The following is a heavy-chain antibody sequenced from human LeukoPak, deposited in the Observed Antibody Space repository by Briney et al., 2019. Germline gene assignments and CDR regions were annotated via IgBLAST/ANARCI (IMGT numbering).Heavy chain of an antibody. CDR1: GGSISSSSYY. V-gene: IGHV4-39*07. CDR2: IYYSGST. Sequence: SETLSLTCTVSGGSISSSSYYWGWIRQPPGKGLEWIGSIYYSGSTYYNPSLKSRVTISVDTSKNQFSLKLSSVTAADTAVYYCARANVAVAGTVYFDYWGQGTLVTVSS. CDR3: ARANVAVAGTVYFDY. J-gene: IGHJ4*02. D-gene: IGHD6-19*01.